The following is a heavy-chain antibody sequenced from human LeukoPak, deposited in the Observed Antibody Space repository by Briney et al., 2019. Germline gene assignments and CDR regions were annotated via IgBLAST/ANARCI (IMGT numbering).Heavy chain of an antibody. CDR3: ARDVRVGFGELLSEDPDY. CDR1: GFSFSTYG. V-gene: IGHV3-33*01. J-gene: IGHJ4*02. CDR2: IWYDGSNK. Sequence: QPGRSLRLSCAASGFSFSTYGMHWVRQAPGKGLEWVALIWYDGSNKYYADSVKGRFTISRDNLKNTLFLQMSSLGAEDTAVYYCARDVRVGFGELLSEDPDYWGQGTLVTVSS. D-gene: IGHD3-10*01.